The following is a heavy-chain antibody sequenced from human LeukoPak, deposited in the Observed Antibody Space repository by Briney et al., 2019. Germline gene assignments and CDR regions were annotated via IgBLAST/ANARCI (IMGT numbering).Heavy chain of an antibody. D-gene: IGHD6-6*01. J-gene: IGHJ5*02. V-gene: IGHV4-34*01. CDR3: ARELWDSSSPRAFDP. CDR1: GGSFSGYY. CDR2: INHSGST. Sequence: KPSETLSLTCAVYGGSFSGYYWSWIRQPPGKGLEWIGEINHSGSTNYNPSLKSRVTISVDTSTNQFSLKLSSVTAADTAVYYCARELWDSSSPRAFDPWGQGTLVTVSS.